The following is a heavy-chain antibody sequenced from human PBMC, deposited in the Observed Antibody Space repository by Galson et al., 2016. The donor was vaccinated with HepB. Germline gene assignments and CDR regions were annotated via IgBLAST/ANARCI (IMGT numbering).Heavy chain of an antibody. Sequence: SLRLSCAASGFTFSSYGMHWVRQAPGKGLEWVALIWYDGNNKYYADSVKGRFTISRDNSMDTLYLQMNSLRAEDTAVYYCARDSPTAYSVYEDSYYYGMDVWGQGTTVTVSS. CDR1: GFTFSSYG. J-gene: IGHJ6*02. CDR2: IWYDGNNK. V-gene: IGHV3-33*01. D-gene: IGHD5/OR15-5a*01. CDR3: ARDSPTAYSVYEDSYYYGMDV.